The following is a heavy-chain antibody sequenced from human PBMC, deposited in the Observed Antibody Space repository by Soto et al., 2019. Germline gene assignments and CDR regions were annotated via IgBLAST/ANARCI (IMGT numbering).Heavy chain of an antibody. V-gene: IGHV3-21*01. CDR3: ARVGLRDYYYYYMDV. J-gene: IGHJ6*03. D-gene: IGHD4-17*01. CDR1: GGPFISYS. CDR2: ISSSSSYI. Sequence: GGSLRLSCTASGGPFISYSMNWVRQAPGKGLEWVSSISSSSSYIYYADSVKGRFTISRDNAKNSLYLQMNSLRAEDTAVYYCARVGLRDYYYYYMDVWGKGTTVTVSS.